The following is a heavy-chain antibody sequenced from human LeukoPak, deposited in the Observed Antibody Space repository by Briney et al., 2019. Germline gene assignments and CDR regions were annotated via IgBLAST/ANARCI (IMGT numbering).Heavy chain of an antibody. CDR1: GFTFNKYW. CDR3: ARVRLGGAFDM. V-gene: IGHV3-74*01. J-gene: IGHJ3*02. D-gene: IGHD1-1*01. CDR2: INSDGSSS. Sequence: PGGSLRLSCAASGFTFNKYWMQWVRQAPEKGLVWVSRINSDGSSSNYADSVKGRFTISRDNAKNTLYLQMNSLRAEDTAVYYCARVRLGGAFDMWGQGTMVTVSS.